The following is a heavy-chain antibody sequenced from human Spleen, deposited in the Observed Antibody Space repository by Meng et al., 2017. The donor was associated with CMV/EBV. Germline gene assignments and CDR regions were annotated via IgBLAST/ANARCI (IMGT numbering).Heavy chain of an antibody. V-gene: IGHV1-8*01. J-gene: IGHJ4*02. Sequence: ASVKVSCKASGYTFTSYDINWVRQATGQGLEWMGWMNPNSGNTGYAQKFQGRVTMTRNTSISTAYMELSSLRSEDTAVYYCALIRGIAAPADYWGQGTLVTVSS. D-gene: IGHD6-6*01. CDR3: ALIRGIAAPADY. CDR2: MNPNSGNT. CDR1: GYTFTSYD.